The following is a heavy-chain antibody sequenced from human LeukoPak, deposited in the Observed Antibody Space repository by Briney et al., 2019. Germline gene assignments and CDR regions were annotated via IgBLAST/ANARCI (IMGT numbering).Heavy chain of an antibody. CDR2: ISGSGGST. CDR1: GFTFSSYA. J-gene: IGHJ4*02. CDR3: VSGLLRYSIDY. V-gene: IGHV3-23*01. D-gene: IGHD3-9*01. Sequence: GGSLRLSCAASGFTFSSYAMSWVRQAPGKGLEWVSAISGSGGSTYYADSVKGRFTISRDNSKNTLYLQMSSLRAEDTAVYYCVSGLLRYSIDYWGQGTLVTVSS.